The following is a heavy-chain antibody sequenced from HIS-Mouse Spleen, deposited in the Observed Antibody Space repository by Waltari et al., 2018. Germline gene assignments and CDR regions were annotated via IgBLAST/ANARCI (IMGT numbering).Heavy chain of an antibody. D-gene: IGHD6-13*01. CDR3: AREIPYSSSWYDWYFDL. CDR1: GGSISSSSYY. V-gene: IGHV4-39*07. Sequence: QLQLQESGPGLVKPSETLSLTCTVSGGSISSSSYYWGWIRQPPGKGLEWIGSIYYSGTTYYTPAPKSRGTLSVDTSKNQFSLKVGSVTAADTAVYYCAREIPYSSSWYDWYFDLWGRGTLVTVSS. J-gene: IGHJ2*01. CDR2: IYYSGTT.